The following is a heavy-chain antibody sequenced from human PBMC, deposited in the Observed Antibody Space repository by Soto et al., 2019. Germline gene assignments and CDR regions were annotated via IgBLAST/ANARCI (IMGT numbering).Heavy chain of an antibody. CDR3: ARIDYGSGSYFSAEYFHH. J-gene: IGHJ1*01. Sequence: EVQLLESGGGLVQPGGSLRLSCAVSGFTFSSYAFSWVRQAPGKGLEWVSAISGRGDSTFYADSVKGRFTISRDNSRNILYLQMNSLRAEDTAVYYCARIDYGSGSYFSAEYFHHWGQGTLVTVSS. D-gene: IGHD3-10*01. CDR2: ISGRGDST. CDR1: GFTFSSYA. V-gene: IGHV3-23*01.